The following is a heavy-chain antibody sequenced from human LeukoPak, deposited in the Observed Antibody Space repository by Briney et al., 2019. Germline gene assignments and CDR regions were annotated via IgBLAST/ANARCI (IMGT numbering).Heavy chain of an antibody. D-gene: IGHD3-22*01. J-gene: IGHJ4*02. Sequence: GGSLRLSCAASGFTFSSYDMHWDRQATGKGLEWVSAIGTAGDTYYPGSVKGRFTISRDNAKNTVYLQMNSLRAEDTAVYYCAKDRKVGLSGYNVLIDYWGQGTLVTVSS. V-gene: IGHV3-13*01. CDR1: GFTFSSYD. CDR3: AKDRKVGLSGYNVLIDY. CDR2: IGTAGDT.